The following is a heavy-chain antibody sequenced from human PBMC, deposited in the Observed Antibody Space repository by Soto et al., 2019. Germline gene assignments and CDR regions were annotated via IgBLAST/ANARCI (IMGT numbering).Heavy chain of an antibody. CDR2: ISGSGGST. CDR3: AKKWGDYYDSSGYYHIDY. Sequence: EVQLVESGGDLIQPGGSLRLSCAASGFTISSNYMSWVRQAPGKGLEWVSAISGSGGSTYYADSVKGRFTISRDNSKNTLYLQMNSLRAEDTAVYYCAKKWGDYYDSSGYYHIDYWGQGTLVTVSS. D-gene: IGHD3-22*01. J-gene: IGHJ4*02. V-gene: IGHV3-23*04. CDR1: GFTISSNY.